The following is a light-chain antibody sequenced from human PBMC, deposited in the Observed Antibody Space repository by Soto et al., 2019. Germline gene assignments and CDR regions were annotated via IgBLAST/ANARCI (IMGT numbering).Light chain of an antibody. V-gene: IGKV1-33*01. J-gene: IGKJ5*01. Sequence: IQRTQSASSLSASVGDRVTITCQASQDISNYLNWYQQKPGKAPKLLIYDASNLETGVPSRFSGSGSGTDFTFTISRMKPEDIATYYCQQYENIPTFGQGTRLEI. CDR2: DAS. CDR1: QDISNY. CDR3: QQYENIPT.